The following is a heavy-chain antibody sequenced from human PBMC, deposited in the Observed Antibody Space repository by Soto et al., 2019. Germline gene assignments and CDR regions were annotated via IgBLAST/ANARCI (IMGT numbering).Heavy chain of an antibody. Sequence: SDTLSLTCTVSGDSINSNDDYWGWIRQPPGKGLEWIGTTRYAGSTYSNPSLRSRVAISADTSSTQFSLRLNSVTAADTAVYYCARQIGFGRWYFDLWGRGTLVTVSS. CDR3: ARQIGFGRWYFDL. CDR1: GDSINSNDDY. D-gene: IGHD3-10*01. V-gene: IGHV4-39*01. J-gene: IGHJ2*01. CDR2: TRYAGST.